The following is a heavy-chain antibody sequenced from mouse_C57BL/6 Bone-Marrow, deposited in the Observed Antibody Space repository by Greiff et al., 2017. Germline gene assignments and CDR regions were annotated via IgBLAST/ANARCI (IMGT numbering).Heavy chain of an antibody. CDR3: ARSRGLRRQFAY. J-gene: IGHJ3*01. Sequence: QVQLQQSGAELVRPGTSVKVSCKASGYAFTNYLIEWVKQGPGQGLEWIGVINPGSGGTNYNEKFKGKATLTADKSSSTAYMQLSSLTSEDSAVYFCARSRGLRRQFAYWGQGTLVTVSA. CDR1: GYAFTNYL. CDR2: INPGSGGT. V-gene: IGHV1-54*01. D-gene: IGHD2-4*01.